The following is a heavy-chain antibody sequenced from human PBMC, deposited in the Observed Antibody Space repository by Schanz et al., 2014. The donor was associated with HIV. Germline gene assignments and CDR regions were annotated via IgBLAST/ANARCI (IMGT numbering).Heavy chain of an antibody. D-gene: IGHD3-9*01. CDR2: ISSGSTTI. V-gene: IGHV3-48*02. J-gene: IGHJ6*02. CDR3: ARDNEERDIWTGNYYYYGMDV. Sequence: VQVVESGGGVVQPGRSLRLSCAASGFSFSYYGMNWVRQAPGKGLEWVSYISSGSTTIHYADSVMGRFTISRDNAKNSMYLVMNSLRDEDTAVYYCARDNEERDIWTGNYYYYGMDVWGQGTTVTVAS. CDR1: GFSFSYYG.